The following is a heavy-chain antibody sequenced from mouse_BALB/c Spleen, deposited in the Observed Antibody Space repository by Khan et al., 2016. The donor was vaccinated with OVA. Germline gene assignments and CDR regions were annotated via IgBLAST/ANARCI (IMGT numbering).Heavy chain of an antibody. CDR2: INPSNGYT. D-gene: IGHD2-14*01. CDR3: VRDGAYHRNDGWFAY. CDR1: GYTFTSYT. J-gene: IGHJ3*01. Sequence: QVQLKQSGAELARPGASVKMSCKASGYTFTSYTIHWIKERPGQGLEWIGYINPSNGYTNYNQRFKDKATLTTDKSSTTAYLTLSSLTSVESTVYNCVRDGAYHRNDGWFAYWGQGTLVTGSA. V-gene: IGHV1-4*01.